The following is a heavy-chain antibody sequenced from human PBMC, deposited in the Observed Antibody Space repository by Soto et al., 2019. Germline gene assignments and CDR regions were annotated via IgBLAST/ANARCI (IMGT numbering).Heavy chain of an antibody. CDR3: ARGSVHFDY. V-gene: IGHV3-33*01. D-gene: IGHD3-10*01. CDR1: GFTFSSYG. Sequence: QVQLVESGGGVVQPGRSLRLSCAASGFTFSSYGMHWVRQAPGKGLEWVAVIWYDGSNKYYADSVKGRFTISRDNSKNTLWLQMNSLRAEGTAVYYCARGSVHFDYWGQGTLVTVSS. CDR2: IWYDGSNK. J-gene: IGHJ4*02.